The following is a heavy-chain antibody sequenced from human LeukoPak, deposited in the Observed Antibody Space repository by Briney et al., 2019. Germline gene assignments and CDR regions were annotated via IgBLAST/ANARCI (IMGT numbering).Heavy chain of an antibody. CDR2: ITGTGGGT. Sequence: GGSLRLSCAASGYTFSSYVMSWVRQAPGKGLEWVSAITGTGGGTYYADSAKGRFTISRDNSKNTLYLQMNSLKTEDTAVYYCTRVPHGSGSYNYGMDVWGQGTTVAVSS. J-gene: IGHJ6*02. CDR1: GYTFSSYV. D-gene: IGHD3-10*01. V-gene: IGHV3-23*01. CDR3: TRVPHGSGSYNYGMDV.